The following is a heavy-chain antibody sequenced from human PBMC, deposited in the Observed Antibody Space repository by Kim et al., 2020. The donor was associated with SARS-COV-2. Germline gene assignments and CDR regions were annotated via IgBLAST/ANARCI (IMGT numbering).Heavy chain of an antibody. CDR2: IRSKANSYAT. CDR1: GFTFSGSA. Sequence: GGSLRLSCAASGFTFSGSAMHWVRQAPGKGLEWVGRIRSKANSYATAYAVSVKGRFTSSSDDSKNTAHLHMNSLKTADTDEYYCTRLCSGGSCYSEIWG. CDR3: TRLCSGGSCYSEI. V-gene: IGHV3-73*01. D-gene: IGHD2-15*01. J-gene: IGHJ2*01.